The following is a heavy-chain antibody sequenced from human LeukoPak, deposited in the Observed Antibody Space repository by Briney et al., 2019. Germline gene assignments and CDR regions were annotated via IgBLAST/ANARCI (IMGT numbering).Heavy chain of an antibody. CDR3: AKRPLTGSWLDY. CDR1: GFTFSINA. J-gene: IGHJ4*02. D-gene: IGHD3-10*01. V-gene: IGHV3-23*01. CDR2: ITDTSSHT. Sequence: GGSLRLSCEASGFTFSINAMSWVRQAPGKGLEWVSSITDTSSHTYYTESVKGRFTISRDNSKNTLSLQMNNLRAEDTAVYFCAKRPLTGSWLDYWGPGTLVIVSS.